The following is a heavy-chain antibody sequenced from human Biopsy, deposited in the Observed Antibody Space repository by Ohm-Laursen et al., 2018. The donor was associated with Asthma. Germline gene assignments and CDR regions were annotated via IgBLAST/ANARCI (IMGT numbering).Heavy chain of an antibody. CDR2: LIPVLGTP. CDR1: GDSFSNYA. J-gene: IGHJ6*02. Sequence: ASVKVSCKASGDSFSNYAISWVRQAPGQGLEWMGGLIPVLGTPDHAQMFEGRVTITADESTSTAYMELSSLSSEDTAVYYCARDAAAAGESYYYYYGMDVWGQGTTVTVSS. D-gene: IGHD6-13*01. V-gene: IGHV1-69*13. CDR3: ARDAAAAGESYYYYYGMDV.